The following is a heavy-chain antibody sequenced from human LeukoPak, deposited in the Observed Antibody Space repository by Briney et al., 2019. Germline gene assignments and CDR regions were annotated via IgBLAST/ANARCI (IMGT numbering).Heavy chain of an antibody. CDR1: GGSISSSSYY. J-gene: IGHJ4*02. CDR3: AREGTRYLDY. CDR2: IYYSGST. Sequence: SETLSLTCTVSGGSISSSSYYWGWIRQPPGKGLEWIGSIYYSGSTYYNPSLKSRVTISVDTSKNQFSLKLSSVTAADTAVYYCAREGTRYLDYWGQGTLVTVSS. D-gene: IGHD1-1*01. V-gene: IGHV4-39*07.